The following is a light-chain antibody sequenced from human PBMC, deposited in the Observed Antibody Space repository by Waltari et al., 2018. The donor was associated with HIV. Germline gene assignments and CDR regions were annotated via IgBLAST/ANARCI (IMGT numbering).Light chain of an antibody. CDR3: QTWSV. V-gene: IGLV4-69*01. CDR2: LNSDGSH. J-gene: IGLJ3*02. CDR1: SGHSSYA. Sequence: LTQSPSASASLGASVKLTCTLSSGHSSYAIAWHQQQPEKGPRYLMKLNSDGSHSKGDGIPDRFSGSSSGAERYLTISSLQSEDEADYYCQTWSVFGGGTKLTVL.